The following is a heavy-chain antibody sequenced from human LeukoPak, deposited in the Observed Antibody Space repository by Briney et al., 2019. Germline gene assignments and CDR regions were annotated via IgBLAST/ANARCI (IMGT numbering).Heavy chain of an antibody. CDR2: IYYSGST. CDR3: ARVRPYDFWSGYSNWFDP. Sequence: SETLSLTCTVSGGSISSYYWSWIRQPPGKGLEWIGYIYYSGSTYYNPSLKSRVTISVDTSKNQFSLKLSSVTAADTAVYYCARVRPYDFWSGYSNWFDPWGQGTLVTVSS. V-gene: IGHV4-30-4*08. J-gene: IGHJ5*02. D-gene: IGHD3-3*01. CDR1: GGSISSYY.